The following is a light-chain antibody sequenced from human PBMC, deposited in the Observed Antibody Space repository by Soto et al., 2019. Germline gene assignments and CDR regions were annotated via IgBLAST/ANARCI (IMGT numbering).Light chain of an antibody. CDR2: PAS. CDR1: QSISSF. J-gene: IGKJ5*01. V-gene: IGKV1-39*01. CDR3: QQSYSTPIT. Sequence: DIQMTHSPSSRSSSVGDRVAITFRASQSISSFLNWYQQKPGKAPKLLIYPASSLQSGVPSRFSASGSGTNFTLTISSLQPEDFATYFCQQSYSTPITFGQGTRLEIK.